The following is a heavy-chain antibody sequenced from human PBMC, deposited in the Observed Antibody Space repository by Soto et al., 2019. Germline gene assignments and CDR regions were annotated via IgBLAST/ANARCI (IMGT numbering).Heavy chain of an antibody. CDR3: VRALAAVQE. Sequence: SETLSLTCAVYGGSFSGYYCSWVRQPPGKGLEWIGEISHSGSTNYNSSLESRVTISVDTSKNQLFLKLSSATAADTAVYYCVRALAAVQEWGQGTPVTVSS. D-gene: IGHD6-13*01. CDR2: ISHSGST. J-gene: IGHJ4*02. V-gene: IGHV4-34*01. CDR1: GGSFSGYY.